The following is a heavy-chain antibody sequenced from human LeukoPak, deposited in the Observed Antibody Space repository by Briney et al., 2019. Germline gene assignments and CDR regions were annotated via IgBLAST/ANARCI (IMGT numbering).Heavy chain of an antibody. CDR1: GGSFSGYY. V-gene: IGHV4-34*01. CDR2: INHSGST. CDR3: ARAGRYCSSTSCYSSWFDP. Sequence: SETLPLTCAVYGGSFSGYYWSWIRQPPGKGLEWIGEINHSGSTNYNPSLKSRVTISVDTSKNQFSLKLSSVTAADTAVYYCARAGRYCSSTSCYSSWFDPWGQGTLVTVSS. D-gene: IGHD2-2*01. J-gene: IGHJ5*02.